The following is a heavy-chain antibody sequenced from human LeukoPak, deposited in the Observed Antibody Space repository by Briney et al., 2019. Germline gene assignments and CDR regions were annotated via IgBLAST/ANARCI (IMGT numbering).Heavy chain of an antibody. CDR1: GGSISSYY. D-gene: IGHD5-24*01. CDR2: IYYSGST. Sequence: SETLSLTCTVSGGSISSYYWSWIRQPPGKGLEWIAYIYYSGSTNYNPSLKSRVTISVDTSKNQFSLKLSSVTAADTAVYYCANHRDGYCYDAFDIWGQGTMVTVSS. V-gene: IGHV4-59*01. J-gene: IGHJ3*02. CDR3: ANHRDGYCYDAFDI.